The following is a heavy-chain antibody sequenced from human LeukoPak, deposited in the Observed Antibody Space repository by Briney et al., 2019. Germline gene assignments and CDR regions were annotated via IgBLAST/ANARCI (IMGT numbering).Heavy chain of an antibody. CDR2: IVWNGGST. D-gene: IGHD1-26*01. CDR3: ARGKRVGPTTDYYYGMDV. J-gene: IGHJ6*02. Sequence: PGGSLRLSCAASGFSFDDYGMSWVRQAPGKGLQWVSGIVWNGGSTEYADSVRGRFTISRDNGKNSLYLQMNSLGAEGTAVYYCARGKRVGPTTDYYYGMDVWGQGTTVTVSS. CDR1: GFSFDDYG. V-gene: IGHV3-20*04.